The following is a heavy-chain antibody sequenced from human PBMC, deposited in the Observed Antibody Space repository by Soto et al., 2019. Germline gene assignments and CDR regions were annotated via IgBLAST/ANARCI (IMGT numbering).Heavy chain of an antibody. V-gene: IGHV4-61*08. J-gene: IGHJ4*02. Sequence: SETLSLTCTVSGGSISSGGYYWSWIRQHPGKGLEWIGDIYYSGSTNYNPSLKGRVLISIDTSKNEFSLKLRSMTAADTAVYYCARHFTRRTASGVFLFWGQGSLVTVSS. CDR2: IYYSGST. D-gene: IGHD2-21*02. CDR3: ARHFTRRTASGVFLF. CDR1: GGSISSGGYY.